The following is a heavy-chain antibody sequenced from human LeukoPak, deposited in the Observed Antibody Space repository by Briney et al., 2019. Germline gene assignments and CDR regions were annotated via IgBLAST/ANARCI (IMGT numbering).Heavy chain of an antibody. CDR1: GESFSDFF. J-gene: IGHJ6*03. Sequence: SETLSLTCDVYGESFSDFFWSWVRRPPGKGLEWIGEINDAGGSNYNPSLKSRCTMAVDTSKKQFSLRLSSVTAADTAVYYCARGSPYYYDSTGYYRSKYYYYYMDVWGKGTTVTVSS. V-gene: IGHV4-34*01. CDR3: ARGSPYYYDSTGYYRSKYYYYYMDV. D-gene: IGHD3-22*01. CDR2: INDAGGS.